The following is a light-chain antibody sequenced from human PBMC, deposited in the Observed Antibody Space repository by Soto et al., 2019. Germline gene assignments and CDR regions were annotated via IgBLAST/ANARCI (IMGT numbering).Light chain of an antibody. CDR1: SSDVGGYNY. CDR3: CSYAGSYTFV. Sequence: QSALTQPRSVSGSPGQSVTISCTGTSSDVGGYNYVSWYQQHPGKAPKLMIYDVSKRPSGVPDRFSGSKSGNTVSLTISRLQAEDEADYYCCSYAGSYTFVFGTGTKVTVL. CDR2: DVS. J-gene: IGLJ1*01. V-gene: IGLV2-11*01.